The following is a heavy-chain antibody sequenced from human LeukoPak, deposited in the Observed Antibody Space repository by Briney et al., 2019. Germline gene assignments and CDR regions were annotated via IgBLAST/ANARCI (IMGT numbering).Heavy chain of an antibody. CDR2: IIPILGIA. CDR1: GGTFSSYA. J-gene: IGHJ1*01. CDR3: ATTTTVVISAEYFQH. V-gene: IGHV1-69*04. Sequence: SVTVSCKASGGTFSSYAISWVRQAPRQGLECMGRIIPILGIANYAQKFQGRVTITADKSTSTAYMELSSLRSEDTAVYYCATTTTVVISAEYFQHWGQGTLVTVSS. D-gene: IGHD4-23*01.